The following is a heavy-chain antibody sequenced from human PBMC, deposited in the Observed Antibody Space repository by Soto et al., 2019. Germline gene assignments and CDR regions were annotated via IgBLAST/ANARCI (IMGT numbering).Heavy chain of an antibody. V-gene: IGHV3-30*18. CDR2: ISYDGSNK. CDR1: GFTFSSYG. J-gene: IGHJ4*02. Sequence: QVQLVESGGGVVQPGRSLRLSCAASGFTFSSYGMHWVRQAPGKGLEWVAVISYDGSNKYYADSVKGRFTISRDNSKTTLYLQMNSLRAEDTAVYDCAKDYYGCNRGKLDYWCQGTLVTVSS. CDR3: AKDYYGCNRGKLDY. D-gene: IGHD3-10*01.